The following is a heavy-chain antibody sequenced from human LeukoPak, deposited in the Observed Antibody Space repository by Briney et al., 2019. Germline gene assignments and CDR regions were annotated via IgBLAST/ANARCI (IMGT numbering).Heavy chain of an antibody. V-gene: IGHV3-48*01. Sequence: PGGSLRLSCAASGFTFSSYSMNWVRQAPGKGLEWVSYISSSSSTIYYADSVKGRFTISRDNAKNSLYLQMNSLRAEDTAVYYCARVTTTVTTGYMDVWGKGTTVTVSS. CDR1: GFTFSSYS. D-gene: IGHD4-17*01. CDR3: ARVTTTVTTGYMDV. J-gene: IGHJ6*03. CDR2: ISSSSSTI.